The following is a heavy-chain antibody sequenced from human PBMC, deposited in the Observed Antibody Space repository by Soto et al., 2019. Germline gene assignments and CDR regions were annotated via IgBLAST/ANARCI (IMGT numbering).Heavy chain of an antibody. CDR3: ARFVRSCSGTTCYTRADV. D-gene: IGHD2-2*02. CDR2: IYYSGTT. V-gene: IGHV4-59*01. Sequence: SETLSLTCTVSGGSISSYYWSWIRQPPGKGLEWIGYIYYSGTTNYNPSLKSRVTISVDTSKNQFSLKLRSVIVADTAVYHCARFVRSCSGTTCYTRADVWGQGTTVTVSS. J-gene: IGHJ6*02. CDR1: GGSISSYY.